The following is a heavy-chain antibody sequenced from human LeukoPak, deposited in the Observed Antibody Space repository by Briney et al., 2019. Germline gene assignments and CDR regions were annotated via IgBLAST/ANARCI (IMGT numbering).Heavy chain of an antibody. J-gene: IGHJ4*02. CDR2: ISGSGSTT. CDR3: AKGGYSGGTNCYIAY. CDR1: GVTFSTYA. D-gene: IGHD2-2*02. Sequence: GGSLRLSCVASGVTFSTYAMNWVRQVPGKGLEWVSLISGSGSTTYHADSVKGRFTISRDNSKNTLYLQMNSLSAEDSAVYYCAKGGYSGGTNCYIAYWGQGTLVTVSS. V-gene: IGHV3-23*01.